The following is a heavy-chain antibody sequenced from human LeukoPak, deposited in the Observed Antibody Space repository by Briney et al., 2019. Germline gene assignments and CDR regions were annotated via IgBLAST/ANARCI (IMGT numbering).Heavy chain of an antibody. D-gene: IGHD5-24*01. V-gene: IGHV3-74*01. CDR1: GFTFSSYW. J-gene: IGHJ6*03. Sequence: GGSLRLSCAASGFTFSSYWMHWVRQAPGKGLVWVSRINSDGSSTSYADSVKGRFTISRDNAKNTLYLQMNSLRAEDTAVYYYARAPDGWLVYYYYMDVWGKGTTVTVSS. CDR2: INSDGSST. CDR3: ARAPDGWLVYYYYMDV.